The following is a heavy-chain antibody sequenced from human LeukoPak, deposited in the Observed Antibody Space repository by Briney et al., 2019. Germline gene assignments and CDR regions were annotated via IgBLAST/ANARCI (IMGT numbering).Heavy chain of an antibody. V-gene: IGHV3-23*01. D-gene: IGHD3-3*01. CDR1: GFTFSSYA. CDR3: AKDLRGTVFWSGS. CDR2: ISGSGGST. J-gene: IGHJ5*02. Sequence: GGSLRLSCAASGFTFSSYAMSWVRQAPGKGLEWVSAISGSGGSTYYADSVKGRFTISRDNSKNTLYLQMNSLRAEDTAVYYFAKDLRGTVFWSGSWGQGTLVTVSS.